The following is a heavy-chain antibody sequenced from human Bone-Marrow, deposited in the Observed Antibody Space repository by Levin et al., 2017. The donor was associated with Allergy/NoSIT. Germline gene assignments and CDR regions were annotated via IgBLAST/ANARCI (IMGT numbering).Heavy chain of an antibody. CDR3: AKDLADIVATIGLGGAFDY. D-gene: IGHD5-12*01. CDR2: ISGRGGST. CDR1: GFTFSSYA. Sequence: GESLKISCAASGFTFSSYAMSWVRQAPGKGLEWVSAISGRGGSTYYADSVKGRFTISRDNPKNTLYLQRNSLRAEDTAVYYCAKDLADIVATIGLGGAFDYWGQGTLVTVSS. J-gene: IGHJ4*02. V-gene: IGHV3-23*01.